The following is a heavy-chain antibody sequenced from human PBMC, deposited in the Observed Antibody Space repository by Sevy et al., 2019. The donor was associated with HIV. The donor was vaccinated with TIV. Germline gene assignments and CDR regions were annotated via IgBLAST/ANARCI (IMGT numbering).Heavy chain of an antibody. V-gene: IGHV1-8*01. J-gene: IGHJ6*03. CDR3: ARYLGVYSSSSSSHYYYYYYMDV. D-gene: IGHD6-6*01. CDR1: GYTFANYD. CDR2: MNPNSGNT. Sequence: ASVKVSCKASGYTFANYDINWVRQATGQGLEWMGWMNPNSGNTGYAQKFQGRVTMTRNTSISTAYMELSSLRSEDTAVYYCARYLGVYSSSSSSHYYYYYYMDVWGKGTTVTVSS.